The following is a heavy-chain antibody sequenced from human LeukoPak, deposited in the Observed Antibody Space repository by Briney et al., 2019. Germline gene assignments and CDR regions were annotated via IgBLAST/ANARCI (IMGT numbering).Heavy chain of an antibody. CDR1: GGSISSSSYY. J-gene: IGHJ2*01. D-gene: IGHD3-22*01. V-gene: IGHV4-39*07. CDR3: ARANTDDSSGYLVPYFDL. CDR2: IYYSGST. Sequence: SETLSLTCTVSGGSISSSSYYWGWIRQPPGKGLEWIGSIYYSGSTYYNPSLKSRVTISVDTSKNQFSLKLSSVTAADTAVYYCARANTDDSSGYLVPYFDLWGRGTLVTVSS.